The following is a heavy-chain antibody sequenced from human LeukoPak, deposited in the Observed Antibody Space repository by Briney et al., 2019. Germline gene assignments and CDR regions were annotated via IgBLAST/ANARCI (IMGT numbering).Heavy chain of an antibody. CDR3: ACHTGWSGPSE. J-gene: IGHJ4*02. CDR2: FHQRVST. V-gene: IGHV4-4*02. CDR1: GDSISSDKW. D-gene: IGHD6-19*01. Sequence: SETLSLTCAVFGDSISSDKWWSWVRQPPGKGLEYIGEFHQRVSTNYNPSPKSRLTISVDNSRNQFSLKLSSVTAADTAVYYCACHTGWSGPSEWGQGTLVTVSS.